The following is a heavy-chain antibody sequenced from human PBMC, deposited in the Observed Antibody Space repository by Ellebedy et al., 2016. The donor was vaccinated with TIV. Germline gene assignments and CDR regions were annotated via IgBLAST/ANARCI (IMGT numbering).Heavy chain of an antibody. CDR1: GYSFTSYW. D-gene: IGHD1-26*01. Sequence: GESLKISCTGSGYSFTSYWIGWVRQMPGKGLEWMGIIYPGDSDTSYSPSFQGQVTISADKSISTAYLQWSSLKASDTAMYYCARQGGSYYLGCDYWGQGTLVTVSS. J-gene: IGHJ4*02. V-gene: IGHV5-51*01. CDR2: IYPGDSDT. CDR3: ARQGGSYYLGCDY.